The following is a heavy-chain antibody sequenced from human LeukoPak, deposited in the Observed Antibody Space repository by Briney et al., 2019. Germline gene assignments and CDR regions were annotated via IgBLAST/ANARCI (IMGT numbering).Heavy chain of an antibody. J-gene: IGHJ4*02. V-gene: IGHV4-30-2*01. CDR1: GGSISSGGYS. CDR2: IYHSGST. Sequence: SQTLSLTCAVSGGSISSGGYSWSWIRQPPGKGLEWIGYIYHSGSTYYNPSLKSRVTISEDTSKNQFSLKLSSVTAADTAVYYCARKRWFDFDYWGQGTLVTVSS. CDR3: ARKRWFDFDY. D-gene: IGHD3-10*01.